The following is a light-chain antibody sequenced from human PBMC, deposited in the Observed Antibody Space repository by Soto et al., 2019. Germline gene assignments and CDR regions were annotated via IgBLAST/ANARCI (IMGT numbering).Light chain of an antibody. Sequence: ENVMTQSPGTLSVSPGERATLSCRASQSVINSCLAWYQQKPGQAPRLLIYGVSTRDTGIPARFSGSGSGTEFTLTISSLQSEDFAIYYCQQYSSWPLTFGGGTKVEIK. CDR1: QSVINSC. V-gene: IGKV3-15*01. CDR3: QQYSSWPLT. J-gene: IGKJ4*01. CDR2: GVS.